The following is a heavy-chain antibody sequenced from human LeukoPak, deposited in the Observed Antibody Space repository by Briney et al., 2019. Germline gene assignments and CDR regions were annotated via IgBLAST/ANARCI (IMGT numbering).Heavy chain of an antibody. CDR3: ARAHHRRVYDYVWGSYPY. CDR2: ISSSSSTI. CDR1: GFTFSSYS. Sequence: PGGSLRLSCAASGFTFSSYSMNWVRQAPGKGLEWVSYISSSSSTIYYADSVKGRFTISRDNAKNSLYLRMNSLRAEDTAVYYCARAHHRRVYDYVWGSYPYWGQGTLVTVSS. V-gene: IGHV3-48*01. D-gene: IGHD3-16*02. J-gene: IGHJ4*02.